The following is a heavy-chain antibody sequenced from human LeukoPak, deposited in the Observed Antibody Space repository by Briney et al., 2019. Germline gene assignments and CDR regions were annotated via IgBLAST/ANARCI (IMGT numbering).Heavy chain of an antibody. CDR3: ARAGSGLLPFDN. CDR2: IYSGGST. CDR1: GFTVSSNY. J-gene: IGHJ4*02. V-gene: IGHV3-53*01. D-gene: IGHD3-10*01. Sequence: GGSLRLSCAASGFTVSSNYMSWVRQAPGKGLEWVSVIYSGGSTYYADSVKGRFTISRDNSKNTLYLQTTGLRAEYTAVNYWARAGSGLLPFDNWGQGTLVTVSS.